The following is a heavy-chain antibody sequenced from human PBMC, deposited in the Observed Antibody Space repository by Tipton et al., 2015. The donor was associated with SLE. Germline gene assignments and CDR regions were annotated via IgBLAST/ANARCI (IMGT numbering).Heavy chain of an antibody. CDR1: GGSFSGYY. CDR3: ARAGRYYYGSGTFDY. J-gene: IGHJ4*02. CDR2: INHSGST. D-gene: IGHD3-10*01. Sequence: LRLSCAVYGGSFSGYYWSWIRQPPGKGLEWIGEINHSGSTNYNPSLKSRVTISVDTSKNQFSLKLSSVTAADTAVYYCARAGRYYYGSGTFDYWGQGTLVTVSS. V-gene: IGHV4-34*01.